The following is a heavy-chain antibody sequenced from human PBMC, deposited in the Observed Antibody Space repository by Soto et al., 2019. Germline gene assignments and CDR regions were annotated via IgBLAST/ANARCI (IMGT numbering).Heavy chain of an antibody. CDR3: ARSMVRGVNTLDY. CDR2: INHSGST. V-gene: IGHV4-34*01. Sequence: SETLSLTCAVYCGSFSGYYWSWIRQPPGKGLEWIGEINHSGSTNYNPSLKSRVTISVDTSKNQFSLKLSSVTAADTAVYYCARSMVRGVNTLDYWGQGTLVTVSS. D-gene: IGHD3-10*01. CDR1: CGSFSGYY. J-gene: IGHJ4*02.